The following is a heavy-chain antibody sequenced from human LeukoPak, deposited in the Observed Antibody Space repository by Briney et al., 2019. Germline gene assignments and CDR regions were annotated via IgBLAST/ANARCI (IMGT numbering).Heavy chain of an antibody. CDR1: GGSISSSSYK. CDR3: AGHSSGYFDY. J-gene: IGHJ4*02. D-gene: IGHD3-22*01. Sequence: SETLSLTCTVSGGSISSSSYKWGWMRQPPGKGLEWIGEINHSGSTNYNPSLKSRVTISVDTSKNQFSLKLSSVTAVDTAVYYCAGHSSGYFDYWGQGTLVTVSS. CDR2: INHSGST. V-gene: IGHV4-39*01.